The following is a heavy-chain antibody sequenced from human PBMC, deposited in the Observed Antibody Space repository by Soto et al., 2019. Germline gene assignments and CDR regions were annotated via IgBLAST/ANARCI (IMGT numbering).Heavy chain of an antibody. V-gene: IGHV4-39*01. CDR1: GGSISSSSYY. D-gene: IGHD1-26*01. J-gene: IGHJ6*02. CDR3: ARGARLIYYGMDV. CDR2: IYYSGST. Sequence: PEKLRDTKTVSGGSISSSSYYWGWIRQPPGKGLEWIGSIYYSGSTYYNPSLKSRVTISVDTSKNQFSLKLSSVTAADTAVYYCARGARLIYYGMDVLGQCPTIT.